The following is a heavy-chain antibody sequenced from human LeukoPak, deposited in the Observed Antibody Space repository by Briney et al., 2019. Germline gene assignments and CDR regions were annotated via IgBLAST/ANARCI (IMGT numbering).Heavy chain of an antibody. V-gene: IGHV5-51*01. CDR1: GYSFTSYW. J-gene: IGHJ4*02. D-gene: IGHD4-17*01. Sequence: GEPLKISWKCSGYSFTSYWIAWARQIPGKGLAWMGIIYPVDSDTRYSPSLQGQVTISADKSISPVYLQWSSLKAADTAMYYCAREATVNPSTLVGFDIGGQGNLVTVSS. CDR3: AREATVNPSTLVGFDI. CDR2: IYPVDSDT.